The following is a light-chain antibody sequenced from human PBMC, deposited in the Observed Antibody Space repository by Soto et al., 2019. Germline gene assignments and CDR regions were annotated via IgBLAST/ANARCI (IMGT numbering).Light chain of an antibody. Sequence: DIQMTQSPSSLSASVGDRVTITCRASQSISNALNWYQRKPGKAPEFLIYSTSNLQSGVPSRFSGSGSGTDFTLTISSLQPEEFATYYCQQSYRTPYTFGHGTKLEIK. CDR3: QQSYRTPYT. J-gene: IGKJ2*01. V-gene: IGKV1-39*01. CDR1: QSISNA. CDR2: STS.